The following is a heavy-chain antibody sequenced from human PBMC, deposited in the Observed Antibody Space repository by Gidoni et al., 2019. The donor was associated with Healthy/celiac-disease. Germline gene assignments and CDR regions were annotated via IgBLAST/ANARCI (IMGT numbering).Heavy chain of an antibody. V-gene: IGHV3-53*04. CDR2: IYSGGST. CDR1: GFTVSSNY. Sequence: EVQLVESGGGLVQPGGSLRLSCAASGFTVSSNYMSWVRQAPGKGLEWVSVIYSGGSTYYADSVKGRFTISRHNSKNTLYLQMNSLRAEDTAVYYCARDRVVVAATYYYYYGMDVWGQGTTVTVSS. J-gene: IGHJ6*02. CDR3: ARDRVVVAATYYYYYGMDV. D-gene: IGHD2-15*01.